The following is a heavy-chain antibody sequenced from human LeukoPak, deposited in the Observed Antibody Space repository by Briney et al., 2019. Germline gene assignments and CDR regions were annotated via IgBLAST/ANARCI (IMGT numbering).Heavy chain of an antibody. CDR2: INHSGST. V-gene: IGHV4-34*01. CDR1: GGSFSGYY. D-gene: IGHD3-22*01. Sequence: KTSETLSLTCAVYGGSFSGYYWSWIRQPPGKGLEWIGEINHSGSTNYNPSLKSRVTISVDTSKNQFSLKLSSVTAADTAVYYCARGARYDSSGYYYWNDAFDIWCQGTMVTVSS. CDR3: ARGARYDSSGYYYWNDAFDI. J-gene: IGHJ3*02.